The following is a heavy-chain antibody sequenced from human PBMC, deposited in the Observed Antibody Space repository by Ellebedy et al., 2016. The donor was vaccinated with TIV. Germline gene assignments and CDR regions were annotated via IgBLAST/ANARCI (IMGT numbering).Heavy chain of an antibody. J-gene: IGHJ4*02. CDR2: VSSEGGNK. V-gene: IGHV3-30*03. D-gene: IGHD1-26*01. CDR3: ARGVYGYSFGDD. CDR1: GFTFSSYT. Sequence: PGGSLRLSCAASGFTFSSYTMHWVRQAPGKGLEWVAVVSSEGGNKYYADSVTGRFTISRDNSKNTLYLQMNSLRAEDTAVYYCARGVYGYSFGDDWGQGTLVTVSS.